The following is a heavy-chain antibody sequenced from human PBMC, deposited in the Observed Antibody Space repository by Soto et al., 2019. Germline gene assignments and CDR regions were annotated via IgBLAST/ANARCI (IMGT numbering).Heavy chain of an antibody. CDR3: ATGPYCGGACFDY. CDR2: FDPEDGET. J-gene: IGHJ4*02. Sequence: ASVKVSCKISGYTMTELSVHWVRQAPGKGLEWMGGFDPEDGETIYAQKFQGRVTMTEDTSTDTAYMELSSLRSEDTAVYYCATGPYCGGACFDYWGQGTLVTVSS. V-gene: IGHV1-24*01. D-gene: IGHD2-21*02. CDR1: GYTMTELS.